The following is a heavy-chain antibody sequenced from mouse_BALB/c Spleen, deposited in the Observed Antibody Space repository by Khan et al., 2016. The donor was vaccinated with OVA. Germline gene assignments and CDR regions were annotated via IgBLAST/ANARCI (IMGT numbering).Heavy chain of an antibody. Sequence: VQLKQSGAELVKPGASVKLSCTASGFNIKDTYIHWVKRRPEQGLEWIGRITPANGNTEYDQKFPGKAIMRADTSSNTASLQLSSLTSGYTAVYYCFRPSYDPRNFDVWGAGTTVTVSA. CDR3: FRPSYDPRNFDV. V-gene: IGHV14-3*02. CDR2: ITPANGNT. CDR1: GFNIKDTY. D-gene: IGHD2-3*01. J-gene: IGHJ1*01.